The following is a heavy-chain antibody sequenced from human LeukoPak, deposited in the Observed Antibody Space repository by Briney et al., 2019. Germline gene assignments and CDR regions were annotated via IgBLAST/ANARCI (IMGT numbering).Heavy chain of an antibody. J-gene: IGHJ4*02. Sequence: ASVKVSCKASGYTFTGYYMHWVRQAPGQGLEWLGWITPNSGVTDYAQKFQGRVTMTRDTSISTAYMELSRLRSDDTAVYYCARGLYSSGWDPLDYWGQGTLVTVSS. D-gene: IGHD6-19*01. CDR1: GYTFTGYY. CDR3: ARGLYSSGWDPLDY. V-gene: IGHV1-2*02. CDR2: ITPNSGVT.